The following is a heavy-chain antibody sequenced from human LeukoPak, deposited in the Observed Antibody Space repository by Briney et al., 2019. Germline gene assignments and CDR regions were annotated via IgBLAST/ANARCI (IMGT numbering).Heavy chain of an antibody. CDR2: FDPEDGET. CDR3: ARDVITMVRGVIQTETFDY. V-gene: IGHV1-24*01. D-gene: IGHD3-10*01. CDR1: GYTLTELS. Sequence: ASVKVSCKVSGYTLTELSMHWVRQAPGKGLEWMGGFDPEDGETIYAQKFQGRVTMTEDTSTDTAYMELSSLRSEDTAVYYCARDVITMVRGVIQTETFDYWGQGTLVTVSS. J-gene: IGHJ4*02.